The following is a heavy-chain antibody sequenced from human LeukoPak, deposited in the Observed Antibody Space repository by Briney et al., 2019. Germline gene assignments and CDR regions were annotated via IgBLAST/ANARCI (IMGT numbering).Heavy chain of an antibody. D-gene: IGHD6-13*01. CDR2: IYYSGST. J-gene: IGHJ6*02. Sequence: PSETLSLTCTVSGGSIGSSSYYWGWIRQPPGKGLEWIGSIYYSGSTYYNPSLKSRVTISVDTSKNQISLKLSSVTAADTAVYYCARSARAAAGTLPSYYYGMDVWGQGTTVTVSS. CDR1: GGSIGSSSYY. V-gene: IGHV4-39*01. CDR3: ARSARAAAGTLPSYYYGMDV.